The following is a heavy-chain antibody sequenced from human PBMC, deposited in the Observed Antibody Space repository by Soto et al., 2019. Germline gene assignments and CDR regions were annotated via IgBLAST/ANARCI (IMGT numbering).Heavy chain of an antibody. CDR1: GFSLSTSGVG. CDR2: IYWDDDK. V-gene: IGHV2-5*02. CDR3: AHSSYDYIRGSYRSYRDPYNCFDP. D-gene: IGHD3-16*02. J-gene: IGHJ5*02. Sequence: GSGPTLVNPTQTLTLTCTFSGFSLSTSGVGVGWIRQPPGKALEWLALIYWDDDKRYSPSLKSRLTITKDTSKNQVVLTMTNMDPVDTATYYCAHSSYDYIRGSYRSYRDPYNCFDPCGQGTLVIVSS.